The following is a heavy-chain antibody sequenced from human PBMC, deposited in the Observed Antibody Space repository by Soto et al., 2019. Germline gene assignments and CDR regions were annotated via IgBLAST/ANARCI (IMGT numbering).Heavy chain of an antibody. CDR2: ISYDGSNK. CDR1: GFTFSSYA. CDR3: ARPIRDYDSSGYSNWFDP. J-gene: IGHJ5*02. V-gene: IGHV3-30-3*01. Sequence: QVQLVESGGGVVQPGRSLRLSCAASGFTFSSYAMHWVRQAPGKGLEWVAVISYDGSNKYYADSVKGRFTISRDNSKNTLYLQMNSLRADDTAVYYCARPIRDYDSSGYSNWFDPWGQGTLVTVSS. D-gene: IGHD3-22*01.